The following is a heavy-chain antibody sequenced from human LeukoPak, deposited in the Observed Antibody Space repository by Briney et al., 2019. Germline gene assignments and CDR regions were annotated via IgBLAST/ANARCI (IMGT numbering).Heavy chain of an antibody. CDR2: MSYDGSNK. D-gene: IGHD3-9*01. Sequence: GGTLRLSCAASGFTFSSYAMHWVRQAPGKGLEWVAVMSYDGSNKYYADSVKGRFTISRDNSKNTLYLQMNSLRAEDTAVYYCARDIYYDILTGSYHDYWGQGTLVIASA. CDR1: GFTFSSYA. J-gene: IGHJ4*02. V-gene: IGHV3-30*04. CDR3: ARDIYYDILTGSYHDY.